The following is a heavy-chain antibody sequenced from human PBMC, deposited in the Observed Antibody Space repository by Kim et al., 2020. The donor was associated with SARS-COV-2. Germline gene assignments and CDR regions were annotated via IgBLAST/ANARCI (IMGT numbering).Heavy chain of an antibody. V-gene: IGHV1-69*13. CDR1: GGTFSSYA. D-gene: IGHD5-18*01. J-gene: IGHJ4*02. CDR3: ARGHSYGFSFRDYFGY. Sequence: SVKVSCKASGGTFSSYAISWVRQAPGQGLEWMGGIIPIFGTANYAQKFQGRVTITADESTSTAYMELSSLRSEDTAVYYCARGHSYGFSFRDYFGYWGQRTLVTVSS. CDR2: IIPIFGTA.